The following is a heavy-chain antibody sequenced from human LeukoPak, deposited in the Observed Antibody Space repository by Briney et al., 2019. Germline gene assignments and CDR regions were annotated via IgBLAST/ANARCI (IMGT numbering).Heavy chain of an antibody. CDR1: GGSFSGYY. V-gene: IGHV4-34*01. CDR3: AKARLARSYNWFDP. J-gene: IGHJ5*02. CDR2: INHSGST. Sequence: SETLSLTCAVYGGSFSGYYWSWIRQPPGKGLEWIGEINHSGSTNYSPSLKSRVTISVDTSKNQFSLKLSSVTAADTAVYYRAKARLARSYNWFDPWGQGTLVTVSS. D-gene: IGHD6-19*01.